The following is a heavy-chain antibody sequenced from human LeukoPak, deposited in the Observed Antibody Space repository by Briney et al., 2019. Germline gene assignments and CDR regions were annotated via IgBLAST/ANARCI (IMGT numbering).Heavy chain of an antibody. Sequence: SQTLSLTCAVSGVSIRSGGYSWSWIRQPPGKGLEWIGYIYYSGSTYYSPSLRSRVTISVDTSKNQFSLKLSSVTAADTALYYCARESNYHGSGTGWFDPWGQGTLVTVSS. J-gene: IGHJ5*02. V-gene: IGHV4-30-4*07. CDR3: ARESNYHGSGTGWFDP. D-gene: IGHD3-10*01. CDR1: GVSIRSGGYS. CDR2: IYYSGST.